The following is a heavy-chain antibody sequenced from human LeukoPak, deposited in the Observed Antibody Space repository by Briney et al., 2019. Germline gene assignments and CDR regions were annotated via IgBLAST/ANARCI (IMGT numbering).Heavy chain of an antibody. V-gene: IGHV3-30*18. CDR3: AKDRYGDYGPFDN. CDR1: GFNFNSHG. J-gene: IGHJ3*02. CDR2: IPSDGSYT. Sequence: SGGSLRLSCAASGFNFNSHGMHWVRQAPGKGLEWVALIPSDGSYTYYADSAKGRFTISRDNSKNTLSLQMNSVRPDDTAVYYCAKDRYGDYGPFDNWGQGTMVTVSS. D-gene: IGHD4-17*01.